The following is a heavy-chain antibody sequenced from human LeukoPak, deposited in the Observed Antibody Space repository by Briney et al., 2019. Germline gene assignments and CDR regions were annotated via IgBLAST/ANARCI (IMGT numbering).Heavy chain of an antibody. D-gene: IGHD3-16*01. Sequence: SETLSLTCTVSGGSISSSSYYWGWIRQPPGKGLEWIGSIYYSGSTYYNLSLKSRVTISVDTSKNQFSLKLSSVTAADTAVYYCASYVWGSYFGPKRFDYWGQGTLVTVSS. CDR2: IYYSGST. CDR3: ASYVWGSYFGPKRFDY. J-gene: IGHJ4*02. V-gene: IGHV4-39*01. CDR1: GGSISSSSYY.